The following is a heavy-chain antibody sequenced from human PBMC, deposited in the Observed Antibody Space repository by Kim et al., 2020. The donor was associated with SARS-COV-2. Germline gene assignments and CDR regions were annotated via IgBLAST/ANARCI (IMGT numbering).Heavy chain of an antibody. D-gene: IGHD3-3*01. V-gene: IGHV3-64D*06. Sequence: GGSLRLSCSASGFTFSSYAMHWVRQAPGKGLEYVSAISSNGGSTYYADSVKGRFTISRDNSKNTLYLQMSSLRAEDTAVYYCVKDRSRITIFGVVITRELAQSYYFDYWGQGTLVTVSS. CDR1: GFTFSSYA. CDR2: ISSNGGST. CDR3: VKDRSRITIFGVVITRELAQSYYFDY. J-gene: IGHJ4*02.